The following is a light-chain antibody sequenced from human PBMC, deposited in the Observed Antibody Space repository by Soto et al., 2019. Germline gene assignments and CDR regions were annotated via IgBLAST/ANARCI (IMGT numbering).Light chain of an antibody. CDR1: QSVGTF. J-gene: IGKJ2*01. V-gene: IGKV3-11*01. CDR2: DAS. CDR3: QNRTNWPRT. Sequence: EIVLTQSPATLSLSPGERATLSCRASQSVGTFLAWYQQKPGQAPSLIIYDASNRATGIPARFSGTGSGTDFALTIISVEPEDFAVYYCQNRTNWPRTFGQGTKLDI.